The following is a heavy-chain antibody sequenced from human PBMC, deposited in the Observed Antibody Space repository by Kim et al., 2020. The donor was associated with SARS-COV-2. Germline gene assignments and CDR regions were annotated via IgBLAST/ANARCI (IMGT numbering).Heavy chain of an antibody. CDR3: ARHAVDSSGTSYFDY. CDR2: IYSDGGGT. J-gene: IGHJ4*03. V-gene: IGHV3-74*01. CDR1: GFTFSSYW. Sequence: GGSLRLSCAASGFTFSSYWMHWVRQAPGKGLVWVSRIYSDGGGTCYADSVKGRFTISRDNAKNTLYLQMNSLRAEDTALYYCARHAVDSSGTSYFDYYG. D-gene: IGHD3-22*01.